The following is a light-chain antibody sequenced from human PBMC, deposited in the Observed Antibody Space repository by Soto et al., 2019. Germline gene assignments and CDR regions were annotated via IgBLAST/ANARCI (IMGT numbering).Light chain of an antibody. CDR2: EGN. J-gene: IGLJ2*01. CDR3: SSYAGSSIYVV. Sequence: QSVLTQPASVSGSPGQSITISCTGTNNDVGSYNLVSWYQQHPGKAPKVMLYEGNKRPSGVSNSFSASKSGNTASLTISGLQADDEADYYCSSYAGSSIYVVFGGGTKLTVL. V-gene: IGLV2-23*01. CDR1: NNDVGSYNL.